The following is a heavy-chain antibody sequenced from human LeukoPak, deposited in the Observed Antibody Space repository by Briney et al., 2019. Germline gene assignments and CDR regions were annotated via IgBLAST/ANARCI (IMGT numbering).Heavy chain of an antibody. CDR1: GYTFTSYA. J-gene: IGHJ4*02. CDR2: ISAYNGNT. Sequence: GASVKVSCKASGYTFTSYAMHWVRQAPGQGLEWMGWISAYNGNTNYVQKLQGRVTMTTDTSTNTAYMELRSLRSDDTAVYYCAREAYCSGDCYSHDLFDYWGQGTLVTVSS. CDR3: AREAYCSGDCYSHDLFDY. V-gene: IGHV1-18*01. D-gene: IGHD2-21*01.